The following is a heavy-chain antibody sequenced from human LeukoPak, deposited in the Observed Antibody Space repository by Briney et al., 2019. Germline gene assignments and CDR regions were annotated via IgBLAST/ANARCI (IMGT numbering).Heavy chain of an antibody. D-gene: IGHD2-15*01. CDR3: ARAPGYCSGGSCYIAGMDV. J-gene: IGHJ6*04. Sequence: PGGSLRLSCAASGFTFSSYGMHWVRQAPDKGLEWVAVIWYDGSNKYYADSVKGRFTISRDNSKNTLYLQMNSLRAEDTAVYYCARAPGYCSGGSCYIAGMDVWGKGTTVTVSS. CDR2: IWYDGSNK. V-gene: IGHV3-33*01. CDR1: GFTFSSYG.